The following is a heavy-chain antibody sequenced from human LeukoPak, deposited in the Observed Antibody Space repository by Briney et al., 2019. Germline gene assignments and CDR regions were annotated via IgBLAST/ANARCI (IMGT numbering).Heavy chain of an antibody. V-gene: IGHV1-2*02. Sequence: ASVKVCCKTSGYLFTRYYMHWVRLAPGQGLEWIGWFNPNSGGAKFPQKFDGRVTLTGDTSITTAYMELHRLTSDDTALYYCVRDFDDYGDSWGQGTLVTVSS. CDR3: VRDFDDYGDS. J-gene: IGHJ4*02. CDR2: FNPNSGGA. CDR1: GYLFTRYY.